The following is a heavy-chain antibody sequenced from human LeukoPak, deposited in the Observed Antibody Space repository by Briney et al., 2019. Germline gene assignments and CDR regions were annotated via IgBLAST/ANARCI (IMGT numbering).Heavy chain of an antibody. Sequence: GASVKVSCKASGYTFTSYDINWVRQATGQGLEWMGWMNPNSGNTGYAHKFQGRVTMTRNTSISTAYMELSSLRSEDTAVYYCARVLGYCTNGVCYVFDYWGQGTLVTVSS. CDR1: GYTFTSYD. CDR3: ARVLGYCTNGVCYVFDY. V-gene: IGHV1-8*01. CDR2: MNPNSGNT. D-gene: IGHD2-8*01. J-gene: IGHJ4*02.